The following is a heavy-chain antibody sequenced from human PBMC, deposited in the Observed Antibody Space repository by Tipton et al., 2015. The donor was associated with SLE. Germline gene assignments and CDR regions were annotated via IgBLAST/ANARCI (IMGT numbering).Heavy chain of an antibody. CDR2: IYYSGST. D-gene: IGHD6-19*01. CDR1: GGSISSGDYY. J-gene: IGHJ4*02. V-gene: IGHV4-61*08. Sequence: TLSLTCTVSGGSISSGDYYWSWIRQPPGKGLEWIGYIYYSGSTNYNPSLKSRVTMTTDTSTSTAYMELRSLRSDDTAVYYCARDQRWLVLGDYWGQGTRSPSPQ. CDR3: ARDQRWLVLGDY.